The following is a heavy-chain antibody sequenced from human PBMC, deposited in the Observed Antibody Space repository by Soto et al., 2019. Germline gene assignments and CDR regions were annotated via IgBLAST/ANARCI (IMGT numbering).Heavy chain of an antibody. CDR1: GFTFTRYS. CDR3: ARESEDLTSNFDY. V-gene: IGHV3-21*06. CDR2: ISSTTNYI. Sequence: SLRLSCAASGFTFTRYSMNWVRQAPGKGLEWDSSISSTTNYIYYGDSMKGRFTISRDNAKNSLYLEMNSLRAEDTAVYYCARESEDLTSNFDYWGQGTLVTVSS. J-gene: IGHJ4*02.